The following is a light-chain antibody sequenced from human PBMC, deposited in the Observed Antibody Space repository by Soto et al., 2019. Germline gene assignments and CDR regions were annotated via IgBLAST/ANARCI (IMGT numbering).Light chain of an antibody. J-gene: IGLJ1*01. CDR2: EVT. Sequence: SVLTQPASVSGSPGQSITISCTGTSSDVGGYNYVSWYQQHPGKAPKLMIYEVTNRPSGVSNRFSGSKSGNTASLTISGLQAEDEADYYCSSYTSRSTLVFGTGTSSPS. CDR3: SSYTSRSTLV. CDR1: SSDVGGYNY. V-gene: IGLV2-14*01.